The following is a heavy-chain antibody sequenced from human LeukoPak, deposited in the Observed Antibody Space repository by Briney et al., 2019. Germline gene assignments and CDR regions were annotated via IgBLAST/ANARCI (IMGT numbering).Heavy chain of an antibody. CDR3: ARDKEGASGAFDI. J-gene: IGHJ3*02. D-gene: IGHD1-26*01. CDR1: GGSISSGDYY. CDR2: IYYSGST. V-gene: IGHV4-30-4*08. Sequence: SETLSLTCTVSGGSISSGDYYWSWIRQPPGKGLEWLGYIYYSGSTYDNPSLKSRVTISVDTSKNQFSLKLSSVTAADTAVYYCARDKEGASGAFDIWGQGTMVTVSS.